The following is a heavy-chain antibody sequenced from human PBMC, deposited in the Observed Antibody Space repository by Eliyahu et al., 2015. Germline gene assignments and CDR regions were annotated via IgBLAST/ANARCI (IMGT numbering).Heavy chain of an antibody. CDR1: EFSFNNFA. CDR2: ISGSGHST. Sequence: EVQLLESGGGLVHPGGSLRLSXVASEFSFNNFAMXWVRQAPGKGLEWVSSISGSGHSTYYADSVKGRFTISRDNSKNTLYLRMNSLRDEDTALYYCAKGTTDFWSGSSPLDAFDIWGQGTMVTGSS. CDR3: AKGTTDFWSGSSPLDAFDI. J-gene: IGHJ3*02. V-gene: IGHV3-23*01. D-gene: IGHD3-3*01.